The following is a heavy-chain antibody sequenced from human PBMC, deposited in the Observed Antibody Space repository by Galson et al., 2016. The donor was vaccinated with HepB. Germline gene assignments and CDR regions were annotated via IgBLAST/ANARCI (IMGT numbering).Heavy chain of an antibody. CDR3: AKSSFGVANP. D-gene: IGHD3-3*01. Sequence: SVKVSCKASGYLFNGYYIHWVRQAPGQGLEWMGWMSASNGNTGYAQKFHGRVTMTTDTSTNTAYMELRSLRSDDTAMYYCAKSSFGVANPWGQGTLVTVSS. CDR1: GYLFNGYY. V-gene: IGHV1-18*04. CDR2: MSASNGNT. J-gene: IGHJ5*02.